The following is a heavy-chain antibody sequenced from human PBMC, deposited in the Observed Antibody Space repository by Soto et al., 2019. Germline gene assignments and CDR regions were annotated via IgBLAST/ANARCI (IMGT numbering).Heavy chain of an antibody. V-gene: IGHV4-59*01. CDR2: IYYSGST. Sequence: PSGTLSLTCTVSGGSISSYYWSWIRQPPGKGLEWIGYIYYSGSTNYNPSLKSRVTISVDTSKNQFSLKLSSVTAADTAVYYCARVNYDFWSGYRRFDYWGQGTLVTVSS. D-gene: IGHD3-3*01. CDR3: ARVNYDFWSGYRRFDY. J-gene: IGHJ4*02. CDR1: GGSISSYY.